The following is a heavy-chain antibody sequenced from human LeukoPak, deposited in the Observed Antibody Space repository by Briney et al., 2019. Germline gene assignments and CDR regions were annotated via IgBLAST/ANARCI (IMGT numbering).Heavy chain of an antibody. CDR2: ISAYSGNT. Sequence: ASVTVSCKASGYTFTTYGISWVRQAPGQGLEWMGWISAYSGNTNYAQKVQGRVTMTTHTSTSTAYMELRSLRSDDAAVYYCARGDGSGWPNFDYWGQGTLVTVSS. CDR1: GYTFTTYG. CDR3: ARGDGSGWPNFDY. V-gene: IGHV1-18*01. J-gene: IGHJ4*02. D-gene: IGHD6-19*01.